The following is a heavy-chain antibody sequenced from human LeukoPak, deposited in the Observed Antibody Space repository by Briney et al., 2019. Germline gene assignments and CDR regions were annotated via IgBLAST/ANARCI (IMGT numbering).Heavy chain of an antibody. CDR3: ARDLGGDLYDAFDI. D-gene: IGHD2-21*02. J-gene: IGHJ3*02. CDR2: ISRSSTTI. Sequence: GGSLRLSCAVSGFTFSSYSMNWVRQAPGKGLEWVSDISRSSTTIYYADSVKGRFTVSRDNAKNSLYLQMNSLRAEDTAVYYCARDLGGDLYDAFDIWGQGTMVTVSS. V-gene: IGHV3-48*01. CDR1: GFTFSSYS.